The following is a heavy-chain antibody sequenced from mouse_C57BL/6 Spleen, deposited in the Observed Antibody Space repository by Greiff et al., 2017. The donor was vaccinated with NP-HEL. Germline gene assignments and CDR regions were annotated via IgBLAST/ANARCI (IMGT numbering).Heavy chain of an antibody. J-gene: IGHJ2*01. CDR2: IYPGDGDT. D-gene: IGHD1-1*01. V-gene: IGHV1-82*01. CDR1: GYAFSSSW. CDR3: AREEGYYGRGFDY. Sequence: VQLQQSGPELVKPGASVKISCKASGYAFSSSWMNWVKQRPGKGLEWIGRIYPGDGDTNYNGKFKGKATLTADKSSSTAYMQLSSLTSEDSAVYFCAREEGYYGRGFDYWGQGTTLTVSS.